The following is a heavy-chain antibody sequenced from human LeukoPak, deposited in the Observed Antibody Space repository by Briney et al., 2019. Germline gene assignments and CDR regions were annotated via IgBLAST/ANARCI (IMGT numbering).Heavy chain of an antibody. CDR3: ARGPGVPITLFGVNFDY. J-gene: IGHJ4*02. V-gene: IGHV4-34*01. D-gene: IGHD3-3*01. Sequence: SETLSLTCAVYGGSFSGYYWSWIRQPPGKGLEWIGEINHSGSTNYNPSLKSRVTISVDTSKNQFSLKLSSVTAADTAVYYCARGPGVPITLFGVNFDYWGQGTLVTVSS. CDR1: GGSFSGYY. CDR2: INHSGST.